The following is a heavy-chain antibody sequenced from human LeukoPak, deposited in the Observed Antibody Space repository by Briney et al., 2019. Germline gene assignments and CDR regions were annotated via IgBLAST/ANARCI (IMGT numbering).Heavy chain of an antibody. CDR3: ARDGLDCSSTSCSSITDYGMDV. V-gene: IGHV1-2*02. J-gene: IGHJ6*02. Sequence: ASVKVSCKASGYTFTGYYMHWVRQAPGQGLEWMGWINPNSGGTNYAQKFQGRVTMTRDTSISTAYMELSRLRSDDTAVYYCARDGLDCSSTSCSSITDYGMDVWGQGTTVTVSS. CDR2: INPNSGGT. D-gene: IGHD2-2*01. CDR1: GYTFTGYY.